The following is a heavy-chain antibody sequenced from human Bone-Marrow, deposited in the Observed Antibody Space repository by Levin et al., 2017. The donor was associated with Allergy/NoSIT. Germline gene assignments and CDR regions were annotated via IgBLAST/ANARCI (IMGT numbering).Heavy chain of an antibody. CDR1: GFTFTSHT. D-gene: IGHD2-15*01. Sequence: PGGSLRLSCVASGFTFTSHTMTWVRQAPGKGLEWVSSISSSDIYIKYTDSVKGRFTISRDNAKNSLYLEMNSLRAEDTGVYFCARVKSVVVEGATWGTGMDLWGQGTTVTVSS. V-gene: IGHV3-21*06. J-gene: IGHJ6*02. CDR2: ISSSDIYI. CDR3: ARVKSVVVEGATWGTGMDL.